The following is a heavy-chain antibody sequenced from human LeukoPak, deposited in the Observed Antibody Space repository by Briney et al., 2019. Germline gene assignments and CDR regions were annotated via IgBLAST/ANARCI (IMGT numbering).Heavy chain of an antibody. CDR2: MNPNSGNT. J-gene: IGHJ5*02. CDR1: GYTFTSYD. D-gene: IGHD3-22*01. Sequence: ASVKVSCKASGYTFTSYDINWVRQATGQGLEWMGWMNPNSGNTGYAQKFQGRVTMTRNTPISTACMELSSLRSEDTAVYYCARPDYYDSSGDPGFDPWGQGTLVTVSS. CDR3: ARPDYYDSSGDPGFDP. V-gene: IGHV1-8*01.